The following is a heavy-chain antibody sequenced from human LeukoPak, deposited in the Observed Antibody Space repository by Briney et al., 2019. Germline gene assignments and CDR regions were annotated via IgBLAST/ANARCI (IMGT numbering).Heavy chain of an antibody. Sequence: SLRLFCAASGFTFYVYAMHWVRQAPGKGLETVSGISWNSGSIGYADSVKGRFTISRNNFKNTLHLQLNSLRAEDTAVYYCARSMVRGVIGSDYWGQGTLVTVSS. CDR2: ISWNSGSI. J-gene: IGHJ4*02. D-gene: IGHD3-10*01. V-gene: IGHV3-9*01. CDR1: GFTFYVYA. CDR3: ARSMVRGVIGSDY.